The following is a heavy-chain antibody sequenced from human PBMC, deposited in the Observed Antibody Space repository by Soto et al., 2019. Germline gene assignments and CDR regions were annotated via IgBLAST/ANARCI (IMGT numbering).Heavy chain of an antibody. Sequence: EVQLVESGGGLVQPGGSLRLSCAASEFTFSGRYVHWVRQAAGKGGVWVSGIDKVGTDSTYADSVKGRFTSSRDNAKNTVYVQMNSLRVEDTAVYDGARGWFGPDVWGKGTTVSVSS. CDR3: ARGWFGPDV. CDR1: EFTFSGRY. J-gene: IGHJ6*03. V-gene: IGHV3-74*01. D-gene: IGHD3-10*01. CDR2: IDKVGTDS.